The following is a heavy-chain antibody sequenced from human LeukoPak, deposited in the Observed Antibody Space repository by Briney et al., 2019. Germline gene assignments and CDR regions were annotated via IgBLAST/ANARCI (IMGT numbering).Heavy chain of an antibody. J-gene: IGHJ4*02. D-gene: IGHD3-3*01. Sequence: GGSLRLYCAASGFTFTNAGMSWVRQAPGKGLEWVGRIKRENDGATTDYAAPVKGRFTISRDDSKTTLFLQMNSLKTEDTAVYYCTTDHLPGLRLLDWSYPGDSWGQGTLVTVSP. V-gene: IGHV3-15*01. CDR1: GFTFTNAG. CDR3: TTDHLPGLRLLDWSYPGDS. CDR2: IKRENDGATT.